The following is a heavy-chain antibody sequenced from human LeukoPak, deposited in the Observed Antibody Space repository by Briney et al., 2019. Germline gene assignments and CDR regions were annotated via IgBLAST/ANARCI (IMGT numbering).Heavy chain of an antibody. J-gene: IGHJ4*02. CDR1: GFTFGDYA. D-gene: IGHD1-1*01. CDR2: IKSKTDGGTT. Sequence: GRSLRLSCTASGFTFGDYAMSWVRQIPGKGLEWVGRIKSKTDGGTTDYAAPVKGRFTISRDDSKNTLFLQMNSLKTEDTAVYYCATGTGRSDFDYWGQGTLVTVSS. CDR3: ATGTGRSDFDY. V-gene: IGHV3-15*01.